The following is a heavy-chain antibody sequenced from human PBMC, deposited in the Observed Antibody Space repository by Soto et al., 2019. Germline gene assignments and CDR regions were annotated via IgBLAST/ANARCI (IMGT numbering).Heavy chain of an antibody. CDR1: GYTFTGNY. D-gene: IGHD2-2*01. CDR2: INPTTGDT. V-gene: IGHV1-2*02. Sequence: ASVKVSCKASGYTFTGNYMHWVRQAPGQGLEWMALINPTTGDTKYAQKFQGRVTMTWDTAISTAYMELSRLRSDDTAIYFCARGYCSSIGCSHYFDYWGQGTLVTVSS. CDR3: ARGYCSSIGCSHYFDY. J-gene: IGHJ4*02.